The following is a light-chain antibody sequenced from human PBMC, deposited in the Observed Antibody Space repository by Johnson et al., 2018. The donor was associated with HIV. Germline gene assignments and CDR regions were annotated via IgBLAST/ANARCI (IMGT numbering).Light chain of an antibody. V-gene: IGLV1-51*02. CDR2: ENN. CDR1: SSNIGNNY. J-gene: IGLJ1*01. Sequence: QSVLTQPPSVSAAPGQKVSISCSGSSSNIGNNYVSWYRQLPGTAPKVLIYENNKRPSGIPDRFSGSKSDTSATLAITGLQTGDEAEYYCGTWETGLSAYVFGNGTKVTVL. CDR3: GTWETGLSAYV.